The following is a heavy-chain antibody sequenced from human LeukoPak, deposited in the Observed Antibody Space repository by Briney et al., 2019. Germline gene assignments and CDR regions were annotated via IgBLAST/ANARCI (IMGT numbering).Heavy chain of an antibody. V-gene: IGHV4-59*11. D-gene: IGHD3-10*01. CDR1: GGSISSHY. CDR2: IYYSGST. Sequence: SETLSLTCTVSGGSISSHYWSWIRQPPGKGLEWIGYIYYSGSTNYNPSLKSRVTISVDTSKNQFSLKLSSVTAADTAVYYCARVPRSGDGITMVRGAKNWFDPWGQGTLVTVSS. CDR3: ARVPRSGDGITMVRGAKNWFDP. J-gene: IGHJ5*02.